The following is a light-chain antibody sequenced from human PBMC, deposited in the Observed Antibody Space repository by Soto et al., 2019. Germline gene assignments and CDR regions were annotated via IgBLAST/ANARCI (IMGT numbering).Light chain of an antibody. CDR3: QQYGSSPPVT. V-gene: IGKV3-20*01. CDR1: QSVSSSY. CDR2: GAS. Sequence: EIGLTQSPGTLSLSPGERATLSCRAIQSVSSSYLAWYQQKPGQAPRLLIYGASSRATGIPDRFSGSGSGTDFTLTISRLEPEDFAVYYCQQYGSSPPVTFGQGTRLETK. J-gene: IGKJ5*01.